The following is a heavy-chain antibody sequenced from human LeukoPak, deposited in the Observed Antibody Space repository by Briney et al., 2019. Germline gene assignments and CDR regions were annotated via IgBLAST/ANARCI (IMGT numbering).Heavy chain of an antibody. Sequence: TGGSLRLSCAASGFTFSSYWMHWVRQAPGKGLVWASRINSDGSSTSYADSVKGRFTISRDNAKNTLYLQMNSLRAEDTAVYYCARAGYYYDSSGYYEFDYWGQGTLVTVSS. D-gene: IGHD3-22*01. V-gene: IGHV3-74*01. CDR1: GFTFSSYW. J-gene: IGHJ4*02. CDR2: INSDGSST. CDR3: ARAGYYYDSSGYYEFDY.